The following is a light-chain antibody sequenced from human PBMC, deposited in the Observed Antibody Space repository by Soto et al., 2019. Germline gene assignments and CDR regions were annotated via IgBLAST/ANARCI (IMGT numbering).Light chain of an antibody. CDR1: QSVSSN. CDR3: QQYNNWPPSWT. Sequence: ETVMTQSPATLSVSPGERATLSCRASQSVSSNLAWYQQKPGQAPRLLIYGASTRGTGIPARFSGSGSGTEFTLTISSLQSEDFAVYYCQQYNNWPPSWTFGQGTKVDIK. J-gene: IGKJ1*01. CDR2: GAS. V-gene: IGKV3-15*01.